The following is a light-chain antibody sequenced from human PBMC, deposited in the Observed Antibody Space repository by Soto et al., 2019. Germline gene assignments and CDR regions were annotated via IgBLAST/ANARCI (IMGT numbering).Light chain of an antibody. CDR2: DAS. J-gene: IGKJ4*01. V-gene: IGKV3-20*01. CDR1: QSVSSSY. Sequence: EIVLTQSPGTLSLSPGERATLSCRASQSVSSSYLAWYQQKPGQAPRLLIYDASSRATGIADRFSGSGSGTDFTLIISRLEPEDFAVYYCQQYGSSPLTFGGGN. CDR3: QQYGSSPLT.